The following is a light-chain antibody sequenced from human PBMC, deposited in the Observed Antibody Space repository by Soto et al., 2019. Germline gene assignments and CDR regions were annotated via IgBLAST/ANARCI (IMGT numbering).Light chain of an antibody. CDR2: GAS. CDR3: QQYGSSLPIT. J-gene: IGKJ5*01. Sequence: EIVLTRSPGTLSLSPGERATLSCRSSQSVSSSYLAWYQQKPGQAHRLIIYGASSRATGIPDRFSGSGSGTDFTLTISRLEPEDFAVYYCQQYGSSLPITFGQGTRLEIK. V-gene: IGKV3-20*01. CDR1: QSVSSSY.